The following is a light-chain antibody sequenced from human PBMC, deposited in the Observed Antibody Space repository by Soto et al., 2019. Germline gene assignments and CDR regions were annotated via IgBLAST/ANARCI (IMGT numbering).Light chain of an antibody. Sequence: QSALTQPPSASGSRGQSVTISWTGTSSDVGAYTYVSWYQQHPGKAPKLMIYGVTERPSGVPDRFSGSKSGNTASLTVSGLQTEDEAYYYCSSYAGSNNYVFGTGTKVTAL. CDR1: SSDVGAYTY. CDR3: SSYAGSNNYV. V-gene: IGLV2-8*01. CDR2: GVT. J-gene: IGLJ1*01.